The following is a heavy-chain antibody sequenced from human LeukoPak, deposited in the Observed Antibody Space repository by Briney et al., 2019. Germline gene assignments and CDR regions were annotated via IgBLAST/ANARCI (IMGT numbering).Heavy chain of an antibody. CDR2: ISWKGGSI. CDR3: AKVQVAYSSSWLYGQAAEYFQH. CDR1: GFIFDNYA. J-gene: IGHJ1*01. V-gene: IGHV3-9*01. Sequence: PGGSLRLSCAASGFIFDNYAMHWVRQPPGKGLEWVSGISWKGGSIGYADSVKGRFTISRDNAKNTLYLQMNSLRAEDTAVYYCAKVQVAYSSSWLYGQAAEYFQHCGQGTLVTVSS. D-gene: IGHD6-13*01.